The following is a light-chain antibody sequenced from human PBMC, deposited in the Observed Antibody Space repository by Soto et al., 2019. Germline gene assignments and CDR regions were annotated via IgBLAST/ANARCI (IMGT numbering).Light chain of an antibody. CDR3: SSFTNTITRYA. CDR1: SSDVGGYNY. V-gene: IGLV2-14*01. Sequence: QSALTQPASVSGSPGQSITISCTGTSSDVGGYNYVSWFHHHPGKAPKLIIYEVSYRPSGVSARFSGSKSGDTASLTISGLQAEDEADYYCSSFTNTITRYAFGTGTKVTVL. CDR2: EVS. J-gene: IGLJ1*01.